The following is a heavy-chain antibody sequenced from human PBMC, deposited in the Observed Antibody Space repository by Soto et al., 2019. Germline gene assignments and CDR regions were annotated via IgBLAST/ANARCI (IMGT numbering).Heavy chain of an antibody. CDR3: ARAAAIFGVVIDYYYGMDV. J-gene: IGHJ6*02. CDR2: INPNSGGT. CDR1: GYSFTGYY. V-gene: IGHV1-2*04. D-gene: IGHD3-3*01. Sequence: GASVKVSCKASGYSFTGYYMHWVRQAPGQGLEWMGWINPNSGGTNYAQKFQGWVTMTRDTSISTAYMELSRLRSDDTAVYYCARAAAIFGVVIDYYYGMDVWGQGTTVTVSS.